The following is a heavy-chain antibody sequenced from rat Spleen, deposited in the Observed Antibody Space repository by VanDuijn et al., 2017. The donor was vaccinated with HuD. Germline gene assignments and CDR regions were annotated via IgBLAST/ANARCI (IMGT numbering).Heavy chain of an antibody. D-gene: IGHD1-1*01. J-gene: IGHJ3*01. CDR2: INSAGNT. Sequence: EVHLQESGPGLVKPSQSLSLTCSVTGYSITTAYRWNWIRKFPGSKLEWMGHINSAGNTNYNPSLKSRVPITIDTSKSQFFLQVNSLSTEDTATYYCARSEGAHYYLPFADWGQGSLVTVAS. CDR3: ARSEGAHYYLPFAD. V-gene: IGHV3-3*01. CDR1: GYSITTAYR.